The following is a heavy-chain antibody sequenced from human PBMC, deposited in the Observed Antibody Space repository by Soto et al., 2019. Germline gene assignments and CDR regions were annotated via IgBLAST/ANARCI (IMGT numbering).Heavy chain of an antibody. CDR1: GFTFSSYA. CDR2: ISYDGSNK. J-gene: IGHJ4*02. CDR3: ARAPLPTPARPLFDY. V-gene: IGHV3-30-3*01. Sequence: QVQLVESGGGVVQPGRSLRLSCAASGFTFSSYAMHWVRQAPGKGLEWVAVISYDGSNKYYADSVKGRFTISRDNSKNTLYLQMNSLRAEDTAVYYCARAPLPTPARPLFDYWGQGTLVTVSS.